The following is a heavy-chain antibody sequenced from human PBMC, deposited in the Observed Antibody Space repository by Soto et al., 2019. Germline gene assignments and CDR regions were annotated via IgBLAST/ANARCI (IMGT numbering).Heavy chain of an antibody. J-gene: IGHJ4*02. CDR1: GFTFSDHY. V-gene: IGHV3-72*01. CDR2: SKNKADSYTT. CDR3: TVSGSENDFGAA. Sequence: EVQLVESGGGLVQPGGSLRLSCAASGFTFSDHYMDWVRQAPGKGLEWVGRSKNKADSYTTEYAESVKGRFTISRDGSKNSLFLQMNSLKTEDTAVYYCTVSGSENDFGAAWGQGILVTVSS. D-gene: IGHD3-10*01.